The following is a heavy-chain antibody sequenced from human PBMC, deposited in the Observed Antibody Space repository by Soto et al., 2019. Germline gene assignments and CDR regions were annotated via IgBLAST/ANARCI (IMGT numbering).Heavy chain of an antibody. Sequence: SETLSLTCAVYGGSFSGYYWSWIRQPPGKGLEWIGEINHSGSTNYNPSLKSRVTISVDTSKNQFSLKLSSVTAADTAVYYCARDAVRYVDWLLFDYFDYWGQGTLVTVSS. V-gene: IGHV4-34*01. J-gene: IGHJ4*02. CDR2: INHSGST. CDR3: ARDAVRYVDWLLFDYFDY. CDR1: GGSFSGYY. D-gene: IGHD3-9*01.